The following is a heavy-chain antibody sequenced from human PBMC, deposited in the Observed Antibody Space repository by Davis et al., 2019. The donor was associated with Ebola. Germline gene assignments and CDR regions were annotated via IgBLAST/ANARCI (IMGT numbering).Heavy chain of an antibody. D-gene: IGHD5-12*01. V-gene: IGHV3-74*03. CDR2: INDDGRRT. CDR3: VTEGSRYDWS. J-gene: IGHJ5*02. Sequence: HTGGSLRLSCAATGYTSNRYRMHWVRQGLGKGLVWVARINDDGRRTTYADSVKGRFTISRDNVKNTVFLQMNSLRVEDTAVYYCVTEGSRYDWSWGQGILVSVSS. CDR1: GYTSNRYR.